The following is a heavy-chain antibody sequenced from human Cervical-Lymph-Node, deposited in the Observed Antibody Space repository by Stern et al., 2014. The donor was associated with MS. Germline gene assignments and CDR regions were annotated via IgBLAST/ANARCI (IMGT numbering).Heavy chain of an antibody. D-gene: IGHD3-22*01. CDR3: ARDYYDSRGYSH. Sequence: EVQLVQSGGGLIQPGGSLRLSCAVSGNSVSTNYMSWIRQAPGKGLEWVAVIYSGGSTYHADSVRGRFTISRDNARNTLSLQMDSLRAEDTAVYYCARDYYDSRGYSHWGQGTLVTVSS. V-gene: IGHV3-53*01. CDR1: GNSVSTNY. J-gene: IGHJ4*02. CDR2: IYSGGST.